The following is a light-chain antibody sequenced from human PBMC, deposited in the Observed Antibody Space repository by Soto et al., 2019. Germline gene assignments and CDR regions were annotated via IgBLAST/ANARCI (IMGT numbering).Light chain of an antibody. CDR1: KSDIGVYDF. J-gene: IGLJ1*01. Sequence: QSVLTQPPPASGSPGQSVTISCTGTKSDIGVYDFVSWYQHLPGKAPRLIIYEVFQRPSGVPDRFSGSKFGNTASLTVSGLQAADEADYFGKTYAGSNTYVFGSGTKGTVL. CDR2: EVF. V-gene: IGLV2-8*01. CDR3: KTYAGSNTYV.